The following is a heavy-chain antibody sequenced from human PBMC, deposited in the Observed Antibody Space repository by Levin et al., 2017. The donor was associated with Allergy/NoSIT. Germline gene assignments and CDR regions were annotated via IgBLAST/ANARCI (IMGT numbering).Heavy chain of an antibody. J-gene: IGHJ6*02. Sequence: GGSLRLSCAASGFTFDDYAMHWVRQAPGKGLEWVSGISWNSGSIGYADSVKGRFTISRDNAKNSLYLQMNSLRAEDTALYYCAKDLGAVAGTPYYYYGMDVWGQGTTVTVSS. V-gene: IGHV3-9*01. D-gene: IGHD6-19*01. CDR3: AKDLGAVAGTPYYYYGMDV. CDR2: ISWNSGSI. CDR1: GFTFDDYA.